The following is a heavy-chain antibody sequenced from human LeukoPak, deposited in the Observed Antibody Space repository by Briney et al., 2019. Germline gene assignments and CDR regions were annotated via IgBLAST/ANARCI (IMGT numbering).Heavy chain of an antibody. D-gene: IGHD6-13*01. CDR1: GYTFTGYY. CDR2: MNPNSGNT. V-gene: IGHV1-8*02. J-gene: IGHJ6*02. Sequence: ASVKVSCKASGYTFTGYYMHWVRQATGQGLEWMGWMNPNSGNTGYAQKFQGRVTMTRNTSISTAYMELSSLRSEDTAVYYCARATQYSSSWFSYYYGMDVWGQGTTVTVSS. CDR3: ARATQYSSSWFSYYYGMDV.